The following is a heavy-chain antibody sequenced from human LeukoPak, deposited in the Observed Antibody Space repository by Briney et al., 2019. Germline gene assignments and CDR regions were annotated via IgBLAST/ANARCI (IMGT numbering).Heavy chain of an antibody. V-gene: IGHV1-18*01. Sequence: ASVKVSCKASGYTFTNYGLIWVRQAPGQGLEWMGWINPYNGNTNYAQTVQGRVTMTTDTSTSTAYMELRSLRSDDTAVYYCARDRYRSGCSDYWGQGTLVNVSS. D-gene: IGHD6-19*01. J-gene: IGHJ4*02. CDR2: INPYNGNT. CDR1: GYTFTNYG. CDR3: ARDRYRSGCSDY.